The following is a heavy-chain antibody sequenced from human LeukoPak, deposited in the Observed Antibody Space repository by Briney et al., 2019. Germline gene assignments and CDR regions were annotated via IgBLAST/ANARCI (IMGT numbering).Heavy chain of an antibody. CDR3: AKDQRYSGYDCPFDY. CDR1: GFTFSSYA. Sequence: GGSLRLSCAASGFTFSSYAMSWVRQAPGKGLEWVSAISGSGGSTYYADSVKGRFTISRDNSKNTLYLQMNSLRAEDTAVYYCAKDQRYSGYDCPFDYWSQGALVTVSS. CDR2: ISGSGGST. D-gene: IGHD5-12*01. V-gene: IGHV3-23*01. J-gene: IGHJ4*02.